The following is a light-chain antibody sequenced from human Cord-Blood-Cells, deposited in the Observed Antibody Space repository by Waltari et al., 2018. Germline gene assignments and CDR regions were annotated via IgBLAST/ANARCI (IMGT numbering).Light chain of an antibody. CDR1: SSDVWSYNL. V-gene: IGLV2-23*03. CDR2: EGR. J-gene: IGLJ3*02. Sequence: QSARTQPASVSGSPGQSITISCTGTSSDVWSYNLVPWYQPHPGKAPKLMIYEGRKRPSGVSNRFSGSKSGNTASLTISGLQAEDEADYYCYSYAGSSTFVFGGGTKLTGL. CDR3: YSYAGSSTFV.